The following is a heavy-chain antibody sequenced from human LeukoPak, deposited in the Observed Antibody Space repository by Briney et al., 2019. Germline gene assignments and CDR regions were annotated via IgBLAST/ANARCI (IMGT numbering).Heavy chain of an antibody. D-gene: IGHD3-9*01. J-gene: IGHJ2*01. CDR3: ARDRRAILTGSYWYFDL. Sequence: SETLSLTCTVSGGSISSGGYYWSWIRQHPGKGLEWIGYIYYSGSTYYNPSLKSRVTISVDTSKNQFSLKLSSVTAADTAVYYCARDRRAILTGSYWYFDLWGRGTLVTVSS. CDR2: IYYSGST. CDR1: GGSISSGGYY. V-gene: IGHV4-31*03.